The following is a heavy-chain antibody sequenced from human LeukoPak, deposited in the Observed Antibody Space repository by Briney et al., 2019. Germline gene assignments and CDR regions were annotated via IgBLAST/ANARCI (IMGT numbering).Heavy chain of an antibody. CDR1: GGTFSSYA. CDR3: ARDGGCSGGSCYFHFDY. D-gene: IGHD2-15*01. J-gene: IGHJ4*02. Sequence: GASVKVSCKASGGTFSSYAISWVRQAPGQGLEWMGRIIPIFGIANYAQKFQGRVTITADKSTSTAYMELSSLRSEDTAVYYCARDGGCSGGSCYFHFDYWGQGTLVTVSS. CDR2: IIPIFGIA. V-gene: IGHV1-69*04.